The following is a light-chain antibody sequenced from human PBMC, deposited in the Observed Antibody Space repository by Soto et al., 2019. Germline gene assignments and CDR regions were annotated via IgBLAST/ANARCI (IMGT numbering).Light chain of an antibody. Sequence: QSVLTQPRSVSGSPGQSVTISCTGTSSDVGGHNYVSWYQQHPGKAPKLMISSITKRSSGVPDRFSGSKSGNTAFLTISGLHTDDEADYYFCSYAGNSDYVFGTGTKATVL. V-gene: IGLV2-11*01. CDR3: CSYAGNSDYV. CDR1: SSDVGGHNY. J-gene: IGLJ1*01. CDR2: SIT.